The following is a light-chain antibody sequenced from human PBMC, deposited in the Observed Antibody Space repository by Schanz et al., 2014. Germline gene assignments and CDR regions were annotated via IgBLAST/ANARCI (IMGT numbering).Light chain of an antibody. CDR2: GAS. V-gene: IGKV3-15*01. Sequence: EIVMTQSPATLSVSPGERATLSCRASQSVNRNLAWYQQKPGQAPRLLIYGASTRATGIPARFSGSGSETEFTLTISSLQSEDFAVYYCQHYDNWPPITFGQGTRLEIK. J-gene: IGKJ5*01. CDR3: QHYDNWPPIT. CDR1: QSVNRN.